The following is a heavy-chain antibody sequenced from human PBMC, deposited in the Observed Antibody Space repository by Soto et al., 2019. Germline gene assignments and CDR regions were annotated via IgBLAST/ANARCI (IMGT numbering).Heavy chain of an antibody. CDR2: ISFSGAT. CDR3: ARAIGYSYGYSNYFDY. CDR1: GVSITSYF. J-gene: IGHJ4*02. D-gene: IGHD5-18*01. V-gene: IGHV4-59*01. Sequence: SETLSLTCTVSGVSITSYFWSWIRQTPGKGLDWIGSISFSGATYSNPSLKSRVTISVDTSKNQFSLKLSSVTAADTAVYYCARAIGYSYGYSNYFDYWGQGTLVTVSS.